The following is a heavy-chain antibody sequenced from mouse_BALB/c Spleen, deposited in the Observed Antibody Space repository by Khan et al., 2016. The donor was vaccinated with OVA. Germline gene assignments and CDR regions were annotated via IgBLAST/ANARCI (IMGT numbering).Heavy chain of an antibody. CDR1: GFTFTSHG. V-gene: IGHV5-17*02. Sequence: EVELVESGGGLVQSGGSRKLSCAASGFTFTSHGMHWIRQAPEKGLEWVAYISSDSNTIYYADTVKGRFTISRDNPKNTLFLQMTSQRSGDTAMYFWATSYLYGYYFDYWGQGTTLTVSS. CDR3: ATSYLYGYYFDY. J-gene: IGHJ2*01. D-gene: IGHD1-1*01. CDR2: ISSDSNTI.